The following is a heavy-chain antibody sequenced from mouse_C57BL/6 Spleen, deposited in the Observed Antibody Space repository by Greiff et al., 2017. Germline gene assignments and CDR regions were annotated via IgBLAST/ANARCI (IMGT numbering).Heavy chain of an antibody. CDR2: ISRGGSYT. V-gene: IGHV5-6*01. J-gene: IGHJ3*01. CDR1: GFTFSSYG. CDR3: ASDYGSSLAWFAY. Sequence: VQVLQSGGDFVKPGGSLKLSCAASGFTFSSYGMPWVRQTPDQGLEWVATISRGGSYTYYPASVKGRFTISRDTATNTLYLQLSSLKSEDTAMDYGASDYGSSLAWFAYWGQGTLVTVSA. D-gene: IGHD1-1*01.